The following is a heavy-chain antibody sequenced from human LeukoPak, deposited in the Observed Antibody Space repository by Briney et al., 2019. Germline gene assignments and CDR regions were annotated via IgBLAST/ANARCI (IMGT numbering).Heavy chain of an antibody. CDR2: IYYSGST. Sequence: SETLSLTCTVSGGSISSSSYYWGWIRQPPGKGLEWIGSIYYSGSTYYNPSLKSRVTISVDTSKNQFSLKLSSVTAADTAVYYCARGKVPAAYTYYYYYMDVWGKGTTVTVSS. V-gene: IGHV4-39*07. J-gene: IGHJ6*03. CDR3: ARGKVPAAYTYYYYYMDV. D-gene: IGHD2-2*01. CDR1: GGSISSSSYY.